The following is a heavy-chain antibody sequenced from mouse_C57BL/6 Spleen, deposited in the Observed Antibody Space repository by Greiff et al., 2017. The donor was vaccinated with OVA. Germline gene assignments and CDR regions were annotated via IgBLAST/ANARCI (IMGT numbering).Heavy chain of an antibody. Sequence: QVQLKQSGAELVKPGASVKLSCKASGYTFTSYWMHWVKQRPGQGLEWIGMIHPNSGSTNYNEKFKSKATLTVDKSSSTAYMQLSSLTSEDSAVYYCVPKGAYWGQGTLVTVSA. CDR2: IHPNSGST. J-gene: IGHJ3*01. CDR3: VPKGAY. V-gene: IGHV1-64*01. CDR1: GYTFTSYW.